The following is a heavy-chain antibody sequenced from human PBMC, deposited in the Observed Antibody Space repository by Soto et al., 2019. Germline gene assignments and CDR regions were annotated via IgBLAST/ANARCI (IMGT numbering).Heavy chain of an antibody. CDR2: INPKSRGT. J-gene: IGHJ5*02. Sequence: QVQLVQSGAEVKKPGASVKVSCKASGYTFTDYFIHWVRQAPGQGFEWMGWINPKSRGTNYAQKFQGRVTMTRDTSNCTAYMELRGLRSDDTAVYYCARVTLKAGNWFDPWGQGTLVTVSS. CDR3: ARVTLKAGNWFDP. CDR1: GYTFTDYF. V-gene: IGHV1-2*02.